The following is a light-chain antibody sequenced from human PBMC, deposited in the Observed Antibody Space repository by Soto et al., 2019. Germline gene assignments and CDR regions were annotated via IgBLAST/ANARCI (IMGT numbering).Light chain of an antibody. CDR2: EGS. Sequence: QSALTQPASVSGSPGQSITISCTGTSSDVGSYNLVSWYQQHPGKAPKLMIYEGSKRPSGVSNRFSGSKSGNTASLTISGLQAEDEADYYCCSYAGSYVFGTGTNVTV. V-gene: IGLV2-23*01. J-gene: IGLJ1*01. CDR1: SSDVGSYNL. CDR3: CSYAGSYV.